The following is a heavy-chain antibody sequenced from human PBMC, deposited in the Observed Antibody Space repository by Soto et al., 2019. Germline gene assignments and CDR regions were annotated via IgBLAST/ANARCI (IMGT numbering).Heavy chain of an antibody. D-gene: IGHD6-6*01. J-gene: IGHJ5*02. Sequence: PSETLSLTCTVSGGSISSGGYYWSWIRQHPGKGLERIGYIYYSGSTYYNPSLKRRVTISVDTSNNQFSLKLSSVTAADTAVYYCVSTGGYSCSSHNWFDPWGQGTLVTVAS. CDR3: VSTGGYSCSSHNWFDP. CDR1: GGSISSGGYY. V-gene: IGHV4-31*03. CDR2: IYYSGST.